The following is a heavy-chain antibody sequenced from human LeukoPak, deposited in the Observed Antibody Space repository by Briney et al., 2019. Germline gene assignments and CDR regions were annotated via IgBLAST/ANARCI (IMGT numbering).Heavy chain of an antibody. Sequence: SETLSLTCTVSGGSISRYYWSWIRQHPGKGLEWIGYIYYSGSTYYNPSLKSRVTISVDTSKYQFSLKLSSVTAADTAVYYCARRVRYYDSSGYYYFDYWGQGTLVTVSS. CDR3: ARRVRYYDSSGYYYFDY. J-gene: IGHJ4*02. CDR2: IYYSGST. V-gene: IGHV4-59*06. D-gene: IGHD3-22*01. CDR1: GGSISRYY.